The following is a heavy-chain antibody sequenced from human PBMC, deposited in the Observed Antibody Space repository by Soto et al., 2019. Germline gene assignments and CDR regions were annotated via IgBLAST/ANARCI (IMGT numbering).Heavy chain of an antibody. CDR2: IWYDGSNK. CDR3: ARDHGMEAGVYYYGMDV. V-gene: IGHV3-33*01. CDR1: GFTFSSYG. D-gene: IGHD6-19*01. J-gene: IGHJ6*02. Sequence: QVQLVESGGGVVQPGRSLRLSCAASGFTFSSYGMHWVRQAPGKGLEWVAVIWYDGSNKYYADSVKGRFTISRDNSKNTLYLQMNSLRAEDTAVYYSARDHGMEAGVYYYGMDVWGQGTTVTVSS.